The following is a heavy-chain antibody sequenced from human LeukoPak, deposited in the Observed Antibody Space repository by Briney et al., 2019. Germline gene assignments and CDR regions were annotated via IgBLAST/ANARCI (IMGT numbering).Heavy chain of an antibody. D-gene: IGHD6-19*01. CDR1: GFTFSSYA. CDR3: TKTTTGYSSGRYPGWPVDY. CDR2: ISGSGGGT. J-gene: IGHJ4*02. V-gene: IGHV3-23*01. Sequence: GGSLRLSCAASGFTFSSYAVSWVRQAPGKGLEWVSAISGSGGGTYYADSVKGRFTISRDNSKNTLYLQMSSLSTEDTAVYYCTKTTTGYSSGRYPGWPVDYWGQGTLVSVSS.